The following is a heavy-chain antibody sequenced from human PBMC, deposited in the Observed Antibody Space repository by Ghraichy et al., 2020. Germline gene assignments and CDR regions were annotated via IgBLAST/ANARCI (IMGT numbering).Heavy chain of an antibody. J-gene: IGHJ5*02. V-gene: IGHV3-73*01. CDR2: IRSKANSYAT. CDR3: ATFAMVGYNWFDP. CDR1: GFTFSGSA. Sequence: LSLTCAASGFTFSGSAMHWVRQASGKGLEWVGRIRSKANSYATAYAASVKGRFTISRDDSKNTAYLQMNSLKTEDTAVYYCATFAMVGYNWFDPWGQGTLVTVSS. D-gene: IGHD4/OR15-4a*01.